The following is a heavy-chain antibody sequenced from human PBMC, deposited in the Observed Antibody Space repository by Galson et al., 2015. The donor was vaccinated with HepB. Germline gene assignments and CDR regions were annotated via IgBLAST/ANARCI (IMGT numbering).Heavy chain of an antibody. D-gene: IGHD4-17*01. V-gene: IGHV1-2*02. CDR1: GYTFTGYY. Sequence: SVKVSCKASGYTFTGYYMHWVRQAPGQGLEWMGWINPNSGGTNYAQKFQGRVTMTRDTSISTAYMELSRLRSDDTAVYYCARDTVTTRGAFDIWGQGTMVTVSS. CDR2: INPNSGGT. CDR3: ARDTVTTRGAFDI. J-gene: IGHJ3*02.